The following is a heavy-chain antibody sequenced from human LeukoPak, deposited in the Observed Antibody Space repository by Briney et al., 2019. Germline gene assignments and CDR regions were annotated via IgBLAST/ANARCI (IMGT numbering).Heavy chain of an antibody. J-gene: IGHJ2*01. D-gene: IGHD4-17*01. CDR2: IYYSGST. CDR1: GGSISSSSYY. V-gene: IGHV4-39*01. CDR3: ATDAEYGDYGAYWYFDL. Sequence: PSETLSLTCTVSGGSISSSSYYWGWIRQPPGKGLEWIGSIYYSGSTYYNPSLKSRVTISVDTSKNQFSLKLSSVTAADTAVYYSATDAEYGDYGAYWYFDLWGRGTLVTVSS.